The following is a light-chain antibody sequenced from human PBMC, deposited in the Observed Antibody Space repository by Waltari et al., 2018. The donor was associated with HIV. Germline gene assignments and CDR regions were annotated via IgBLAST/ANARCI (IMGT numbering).Light chain of an antibody. CDR1: SSNFATTT. CDR2: GQH. V-gene: IGLV1-44*01. J-gene: IGLJ3*02. CDR3: EAWDDSVTGPV. Sequence: QSVLTQPPSASGTPGQRVTLSCSGTSSNFATTTVLWYQQLPGPAPTLLLDGQHQRPSGVPDRFSGSKPATSAALVISDLHSDDEGTYYCEAWDDSVTGPVFGGGTKLTVL.